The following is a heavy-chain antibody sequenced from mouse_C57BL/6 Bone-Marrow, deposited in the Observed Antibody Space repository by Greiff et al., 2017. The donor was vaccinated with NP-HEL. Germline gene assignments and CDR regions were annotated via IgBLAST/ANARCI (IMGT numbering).Heavy chain of an antibody. V-gene: IGHV1-63*01. D-gene: IGHD2-1*01. CDR2: IYPGGGYT. CDR1: GYTFTNYW. Sequence: QVQLQQSGAELVRPGTSVKMSCKASGYTFTNYWIGWAKQRPGHGLEWIGDIYPGGGYTNYTEKFQGKATLTADNSSRTAYMQISSLTYEDSAIYYGAIDYGNPYAMDYWGQGTSVTVSS. CDR3: AIDYGNPYAMDY. J-gene: IGHJ4*01.